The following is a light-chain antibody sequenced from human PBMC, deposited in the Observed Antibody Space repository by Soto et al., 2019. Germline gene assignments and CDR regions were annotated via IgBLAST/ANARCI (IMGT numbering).Light chain of an antibody. V-gene: IGLV3-21*04. CDR2: YDN. CDR3: QVWDTSSDHVV. J-gene: IGLJ2*01. CDR1: NIGSKS. Sequence: SYELTQPPSVSVAPGKTARITCGGTNIGSKSVHWCQQKPGQAPVLVIYYDNDRPSGIPERFSGSNSGNTATLTISRVEAGDEADYYCQVWDTSSDHVVFGGGTKLTVL.